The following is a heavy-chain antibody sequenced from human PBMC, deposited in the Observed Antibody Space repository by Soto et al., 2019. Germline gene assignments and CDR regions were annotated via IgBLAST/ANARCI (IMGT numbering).Heavy chain of an antibody. J-gene: IGHJ6*02. CDR3: ARGPATDGYGNYYYYGMDV. CDR2: IVVGSGNT. Sequence: GASVKVSCKASGFTFTSSAVQWVRQARGQRLEWIGWIVVGSGNTNYAQKFQERVTITRDESTSTAYMELSSLRSEDTAVYYCARGPATDGYGNYYYYGMDVWGQGTTVTVSS. V-gene: IGHV1-58*01. CDR1: GFTFTSSA. D-gene: IGHD2-15*01.